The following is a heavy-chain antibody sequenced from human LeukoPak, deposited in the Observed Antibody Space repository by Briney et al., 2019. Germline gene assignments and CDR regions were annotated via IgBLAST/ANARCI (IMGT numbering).Heavy chain of an antibody. CDR2: MNPNTGNT. D-gene: IGHD5-24*01. Sequence: ASVKVSCKASGYTFTRYDINWVRQAPGQGLEWMGWMNPNTGNTVYAQKLQGRVTFTRNTYITTAYMELSSLTSEDTAVYYCARAMATDSWGQGTLVTVSS. J-gene: IGHJ4*02. V-gene: IGHV1-8*03. CDR1: GYTFTRYD. CDR3: ARAMATDS.